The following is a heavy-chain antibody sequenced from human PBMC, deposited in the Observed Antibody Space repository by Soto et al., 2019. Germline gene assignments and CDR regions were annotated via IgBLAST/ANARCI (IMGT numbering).Heavy chain of an antibody. CDR1: GFTFISYS. D-gene: IGHD6-6*01. V-gene: IGHV3-21*01. J-gene: IGHJ6*02. CDR3: ARDQGQLVPDYGMDV. Sequence: CGSLRLSCAASGFTFISYSMNCVRHAAWKGLEWVSSISSSSSYMYYADSVKGRFTISRDNAKNSLYLQMNSLRAEDTAVYYCARDQGQLVPDYGMDVWGQGTTVTVSS. CDR2: ISSSSSYM.